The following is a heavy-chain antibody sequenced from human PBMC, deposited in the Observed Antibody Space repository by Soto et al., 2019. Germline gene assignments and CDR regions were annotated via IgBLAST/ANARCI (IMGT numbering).Heavy chain of an antibody. CDR3: AKTMNLEWSRLYYFDY. CDR2: ISWNSGSI. V-gene: IGHV3-9*01. D-gene: IGHD3-3*01. Sequence: PGGSLRLSCAASGFTFDDYAMHWVRQAPGKGLEWVSGISWNSGSIGYADSVKGRFTISRDNAKNSLYLQMNSLRAEDTALYYCAKTMNLEWSRLYYFDYWGQGTLVTVSS. J-gene: IGHJ4*02. CDR1: GFTFDDYA.